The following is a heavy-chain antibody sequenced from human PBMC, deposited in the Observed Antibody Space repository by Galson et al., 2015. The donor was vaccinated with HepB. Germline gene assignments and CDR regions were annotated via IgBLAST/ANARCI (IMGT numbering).Heavy chain of an antibody. CDR1: GFTFSSYA. CDR2: TSYDGSNK. CDR3: ARPLGGVRGVIRWDYYYYYGMDV. V-gene: IGHV3-30*04. D-gene: IGHD3-10*02. Sequence: SLRLSCAASGFTFSSYAMHWVRQAPGKGLEWVAVTSYDGSNKYYADSVKGRFTISRDNSKNTLYLQMNSLRAEDTAVYYCARPLGGVRGVIRWDYYYYYGMDVWGQGTTVTVSS. J-gene: IGHJ6*02.